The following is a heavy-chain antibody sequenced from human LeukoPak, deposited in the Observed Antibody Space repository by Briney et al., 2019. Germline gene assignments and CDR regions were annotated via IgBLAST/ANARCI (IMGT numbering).Heavy chain of an antibody. CDR2: ISKTSSMK. CDR3: ARYGDYAYFYYYMDV. D-gene: IGHD4-17*01. J-gene: IGHJ6*03. Sequence: GGSLRLSCVGSGFSFSTHSMTWVRQAAGKGLEWVSYISKTSSMKHYADSVKGRFTISRDNAKNTLYLQMNSLRAEDTAVYYCARYGDYAYFYYYMDVCGKGTTVTVSS. V-gene: IGHV3-48*01. CDR1: GFSFSTHS.